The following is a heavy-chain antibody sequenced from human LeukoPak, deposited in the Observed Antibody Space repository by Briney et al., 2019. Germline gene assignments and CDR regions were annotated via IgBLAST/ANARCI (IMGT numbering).Heavy chain of an antibody. J-gene: IGHJ2*01. CDR3: ARGAYDYLWGSYLSGRSPYFNL. CDR2: IIPIFGTA. D-gene: IGHD3-16*02. CDR1: GGTFSSYA. Sequence: ASVKVSCKASGGTFSSYAISWVRQAPGQGLEWMGGIIPIFGTANYAQKFQGRVTITTDESTSTAYMELSSLRSEDTAVYYCARGAYDYLWGSYLSGRSPYFNLWGRGTLVTVSS. V-gene: IGHV1-69*05.